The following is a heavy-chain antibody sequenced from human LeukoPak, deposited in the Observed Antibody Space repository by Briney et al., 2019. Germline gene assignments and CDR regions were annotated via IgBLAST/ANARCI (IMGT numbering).Heavy chain of an antibody. CDR3: ARGRRIRWFDP. CDR1: GGSFSGYY. V-gene: IGHV4-34*01. Sequence: SETLSLTCAVYGGSFSGYYWSWIRQPPGKGLEWIGEINHSGSTNYNPSLKSRVTISVDTSKNQFSLELSSVTAADTAVYYCARGRRIRWFDPWGQGTLVTVSS. D-gene: IGHD2-15*01. CDR2: INHSGST. J-gene: IGHJ5*02.